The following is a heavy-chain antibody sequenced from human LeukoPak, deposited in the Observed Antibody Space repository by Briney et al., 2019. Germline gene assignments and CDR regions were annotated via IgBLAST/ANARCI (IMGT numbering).Heavy chain of an antibody. CDR1: GFAFGSYW. Sequence: GGSLRLSCSASGFAFGSYWMNWVRQAPGKGLEWVANIKEDGSERYYVDSVKGRFTISRDNAKNSLYLQMNSLRAEDTAVYYCARSLTRIAYWGQGTLVTVSS. CDR2: IKEDGSER. J-gene: IGHJ4*02. V-gene: IGHV3-7*01. CDR3: ARSLTRIAY. D-gene: IGHD3-9*01.